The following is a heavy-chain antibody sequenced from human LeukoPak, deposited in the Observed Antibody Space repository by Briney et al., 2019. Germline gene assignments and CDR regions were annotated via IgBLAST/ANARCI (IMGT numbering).Heavy chain of an antibody. V-gene: IGHV3-23*01. CDR2: ISGSGGST. Sequence: PGGSLRLSCAASGFTFSSYAMSWVRQAPGKGLEWVSAISGSGGSTYYADSVKGRLTISRDNSKNTLYLQMNSLRAEDTAVYYCAKTPTIWFGLDYWGQGTLVTVSS. J-gene: IGHJ4*02. D-gene: IGHD3-10*01. CDR1: GFTFSSYA. CDR3: AKTPTIWFGLDY.